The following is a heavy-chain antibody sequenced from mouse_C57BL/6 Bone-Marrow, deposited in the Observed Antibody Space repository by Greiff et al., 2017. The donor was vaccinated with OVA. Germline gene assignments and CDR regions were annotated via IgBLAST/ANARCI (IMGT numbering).Heavy chain of an antibody. CDR2: IDPADGDT. Sequence: VQLKESGAELVRPGASVKLSCTASGFNIKDYYMHWVKQRPEQGLEWIGRIDPADGDTEYAPKFQGKATMTADKSSNTAYLQLSSLTSEDTAVYYCTTGLRSPYFDYWGQCTTLTVSS. CDR3: TTGLRSPYFDY. J-gene: IGHJ2*01. V-gene: IGHV14-1*01. D-gene: IGHD3-2*02. CDR1: GFNIKDYY.